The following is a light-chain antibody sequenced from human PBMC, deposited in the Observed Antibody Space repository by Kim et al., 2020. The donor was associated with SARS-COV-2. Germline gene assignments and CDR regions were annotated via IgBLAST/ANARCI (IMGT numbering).Light chain of an antibody. V-gene: IGKV3-15*01. J-gene: IGKJ4*01. Sequence: SPGEEATLSSKAGQEVRNIVALDQQTPGQAPRLVIYGETTRDSGVPGRFSGSGSGSDFTLSISGLQSEDIALYSCQQYDNRRSFGGGTKVDIK. CDR3: QQYDNRRS. CDR2: GET. CDR1: QEVRNI.